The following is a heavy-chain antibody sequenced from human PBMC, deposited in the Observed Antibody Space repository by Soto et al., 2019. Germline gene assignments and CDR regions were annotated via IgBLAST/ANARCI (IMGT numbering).Heavy chain of an antibody. D-gene: IGHD6-6*01. CDR3: LGSIAAREGFDY. Sequence: EVQPVETGGGLIQPGGSLRLSCAASGFTVSSNYMSWVRQAPGKGLEWVSVIYSGGSTYYADSVKGRFTISRDNSKNTLYLQMNSLRAEDTAVYYCLGSIAAREGFDYWGQGTLVTVSS. J-gene: IGHJ4*02. V-gene: IGHV3-53*02. CDR1: GFTVSSNY. CDR2: IYSGGST.